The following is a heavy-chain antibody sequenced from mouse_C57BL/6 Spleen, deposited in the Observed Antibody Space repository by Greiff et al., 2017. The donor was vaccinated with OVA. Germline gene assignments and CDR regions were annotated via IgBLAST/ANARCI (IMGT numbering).Heavy chain of an antibody. D-gene: IGHD2-3*01. Sequence: EVKVVESGGGLVQPKGSLKLSCAASGFSFNTYAMNWVRQAPGKGLEWVARIRSKSNNYATYYADSVKDRFTISRDDSESMLYLQMNNLKTEDTAMYYCVRPSYDGYFDYWGQGTTLTVSS. CDR3: VRPSYDGYFDY. V-gene: IGHV10-1*01. CDR2: IRSKSNNYAT. J-gene: IGHJ2*01. CDR1: GFSFNTYA.